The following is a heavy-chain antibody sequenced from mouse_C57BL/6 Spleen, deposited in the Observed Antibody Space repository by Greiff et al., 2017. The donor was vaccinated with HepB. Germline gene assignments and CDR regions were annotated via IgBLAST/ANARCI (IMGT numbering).Heavy chain of an antibody. D-gene: IGHD1-1*01. V-gene: IGHV10-1*01. J-gene: IGHJ4*01. CDR1: GFSFNTYA. CDR3: GRGGLGSSAMDY. CDR2: IRSKSNNYAT. Sequence: EVQLVESGGGLVQPKGSLKLSCAASGFSFNTYAMNWVRQAPGKGLEWVARIRSKSNNYATYYADSVKDRFTISRDDSESMLYLQMNNLKTEDTAMYYCGRGGLGSSAMDYWGQGTSVTVSS.